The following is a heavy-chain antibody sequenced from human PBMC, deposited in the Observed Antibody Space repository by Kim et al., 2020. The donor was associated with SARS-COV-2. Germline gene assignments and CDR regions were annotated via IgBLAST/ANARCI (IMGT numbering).Heavy chain of an antibody. CDR1: GYSISSGYY. CDR3: IQLPGGYYYGMDV. J-gene: IGHJ6*02. CDR2: IYHSGST. V-gene: IGHV4-38-2*02. D-gene: IGHD2-2*01. Sequence: SETLSLTCTVSGYSISSGYYWGWIRQPPGKGLEWIGSIYHSGSTYYNPSLKSRVTISVDTSKNQFSLKLSSVTAADTAVYYCIQLPGGYYYGMDVWGQGT.